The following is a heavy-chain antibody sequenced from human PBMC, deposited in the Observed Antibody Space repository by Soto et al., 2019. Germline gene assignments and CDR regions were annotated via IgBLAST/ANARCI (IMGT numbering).Heavy chain of an antibody. CDR3: ARGRQRPSAAYKGHGYYGMDV. J-gene: IGHJ6*02. CDR2: ITHTGGL. V-gene: IGHV4-34*01. CDR1: GGSFTDYY. Sequence: XETLSLTCSVYGGSFTDYYWSWIRQPPGKGLDWIGEITHTGGLDSNPSLDSRATISVDTTKNQFSLKLSSVTTADTALYYCARGRQRPSAAYKGHGYYGMDVWGQGTTVTVSS. D-gene: IGHD2-2*01.